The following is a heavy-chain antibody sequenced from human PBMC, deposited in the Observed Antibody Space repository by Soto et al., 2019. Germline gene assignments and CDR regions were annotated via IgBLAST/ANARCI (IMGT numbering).Heavy chain of an antibody. J-gene: IGHJ4*02. CDR2: ISGSAGSA. CDR1: GFTFSSYA. D-gene: IGHD3-16*01. CDR3: TKDLWPYLPAGGEFDS. Sequence: GGSLRLSCAASGFTFSSYAMSWVRQAPGKGLEWVSAISGSAGSAYYADSVKGRFTISRDNSKNTLYLQMNSLRAEDTAVFYCTKDLWPYLPAGGEFDSWGQGTLVTVSS. V-gene: IGHV3-23*01.